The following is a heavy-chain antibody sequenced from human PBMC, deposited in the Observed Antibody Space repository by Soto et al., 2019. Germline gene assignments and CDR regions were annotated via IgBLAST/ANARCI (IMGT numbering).Heavy chain of an antibody. J-gene: IGHJ4*02. CDR3: ARQVDEQEEPRNDY. Sequence: QLQLQESGPGLVKPSETLSLTCTVSGDSISSSSYYWGWIRQPPGKGLEWIGSIYYSGSTYYNPSLKSRVTISVDTSKNQFSLKLSSVTAADTAVYYCARQVDEQEEPRNDYWGQGTLVTVSS. CDR2: IYYSGST. CDR1: GDSISSSSYY. V-gene: IGHV4-39*01. D-gene: IGHD5-12*01.